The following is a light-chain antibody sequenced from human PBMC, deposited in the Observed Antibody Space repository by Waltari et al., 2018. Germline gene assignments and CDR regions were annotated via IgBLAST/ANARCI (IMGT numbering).Light chain of an antibody. Sequence: QSVLTQPPSASGTPGQGVTISCSGSSSNIGDNYVYWYQHFPGTSPKLLIHRNNQRPSGVPDRFSGSKSGTSAFLVISGLRSEDEADYHCAAWDDSLSGWVFGGGTKLTVL. CDR2: RNN. V-gene: IGLV1-47*01. CDR3: AAWDDSLSGWV. J-gene: IGLJ3*02. CDR1: SSNIGDNY.